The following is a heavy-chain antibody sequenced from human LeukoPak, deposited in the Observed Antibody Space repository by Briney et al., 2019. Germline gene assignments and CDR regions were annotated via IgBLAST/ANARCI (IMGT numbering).Heavy chain of an antibody. CDR3: ANMNIVVVPAATPNY. D-gene: IGHD2-2*01. Sequence: GGSLRLSCAASGFTFRSYWMYWVRQAPGKGLVGVSRIDSGGSSTIYADSVKGRFTISRDNAKNMLYLQMNSLRVEDTAVYYCANMNIVVVPAATPNYWGQGTLVTVSS. J-gene: IGHJ4*02. CDR1: GFTFRSYW. CDR2: IDSGGSST. V-gene: IGHV3-74*01.